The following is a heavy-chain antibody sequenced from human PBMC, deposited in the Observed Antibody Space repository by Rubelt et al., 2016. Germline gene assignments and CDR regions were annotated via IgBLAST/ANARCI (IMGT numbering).Heavy chain of an antibody. V-gene: IGHV1-2*02. CDR2: LNPNSGGT. CDR1: GYTFTGYF. D-gene: IGHD2-15*01. CDR3: ARAGSAAFD. Sequence: QVQLVQSGAEVKEPGVSVKVSCKASGYTFTGYFMHWVRQAPGQGLEWMGWLNPNSGGTKTAKRFQGRVTMTRDTSTSAAYMELSGLTSDDTAVYYCARAGSAAFDWGPGTMVTVS. J-gene: IGHJ3*01.